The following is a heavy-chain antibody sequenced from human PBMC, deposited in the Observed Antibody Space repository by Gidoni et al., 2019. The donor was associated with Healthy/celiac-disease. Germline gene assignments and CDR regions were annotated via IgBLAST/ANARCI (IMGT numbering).Heavy chain of an antibody. CDR2: INHSGST. D-gene: IGHD2-2*01. V-gene: IGHV4-34*01. J-gene: IGHJ4*02. Sequence: QVQLQQWGAGLLKPSETLSLTCAVYGGSFSGYYWSWIRQPPGKGLEWVGEINHSGSTNYNPSLKSRVTISVDTSKNQVSLKLSSGTAADTAVYDCARGRSCSSTSCYAPYFDYWGQGTLVTVSS. CDR1: GGSFSGYY. CDR3: ARGRSCSSTSCYAPYFDY.